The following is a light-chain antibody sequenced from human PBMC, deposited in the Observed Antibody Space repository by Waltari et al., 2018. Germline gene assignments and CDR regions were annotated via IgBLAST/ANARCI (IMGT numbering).Light chain of an antibody. V-gene: IGKV1-6*01. J-gene: IGKJ1*01. CDR2: AAS. CDR3: LQDYNYLWT. CDR1: QGIRND. Sequence: AIQMTQSPSSLSASVGARVTITCRASQGIRNDLGCYQQKPGKAPKLLIYAASSLQSGVPSRFSGSGSGTDFTLTISSLQPEDFATYYCLQDYNYLWTFGQGTKVEIK.